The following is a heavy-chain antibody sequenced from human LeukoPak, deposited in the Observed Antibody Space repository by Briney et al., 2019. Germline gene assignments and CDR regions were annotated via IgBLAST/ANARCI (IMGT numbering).Heavy chain of an antibody. CDR3: ARGSVVVAATPYYYYYYMDV. Sequence: ASVKVSCKASGYTFTGYYMHWVRQAPGQGLEWMGWISAYNGNTNYAQKLQGRVTMTTDTSTSTAYMELRSLRSDDTAVYYCARGSVVVAATPYYYYYYMDVWGKGTTVTVSS. CDR1: GYTFTGYY. CDR2: ISAYNGNT. D-gene: IGHD2-15*01. V-gene: IGHV1-18*04. J-gene: IGHJ6*03.